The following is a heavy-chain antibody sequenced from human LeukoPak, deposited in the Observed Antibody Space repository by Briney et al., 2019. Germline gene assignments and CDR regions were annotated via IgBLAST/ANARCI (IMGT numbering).Heavy chain of an antibody. D-gene: IGHD3-10*01. CDR2: ISSSSNYI. Sequence: PGGFLRLSCAASGFTFSRYNMNWVRQAPGKGLEWVSSISSSSNYIYYAESMKGRFTISRDNAKNSLYLQMNSLRAEDTAIYYCVRDVINDFDYWGQGTLVTVSS. CDR1: GFTFSRYN. CDR3: VRDVINDFDY. J-gene: IGHJ4*02. V-gene: IGHV3-21*01.